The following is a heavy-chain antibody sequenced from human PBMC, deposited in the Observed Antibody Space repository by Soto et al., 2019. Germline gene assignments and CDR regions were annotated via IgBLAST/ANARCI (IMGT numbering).Heavy chain of an antibody. CDR1: GDTVSSNRVA. CDR2: AYYRAKWYF. Sequence: SRTLSLTCVISGDTVSSNRVAWNWIRQSPWRGLEWLGRAYYRAKWYFDYASSVKSRITIKPDTSNNQFSLQLPSVTPEDTAVYYCASDSPPLIPASMRFPPWGQGTLGTV. D-gene: IGHD3-16*01. J-gene: IGHJ5*02. CDR3: ASDSPPLIPASMRFPP. V-gene: IGHV6-1*01.